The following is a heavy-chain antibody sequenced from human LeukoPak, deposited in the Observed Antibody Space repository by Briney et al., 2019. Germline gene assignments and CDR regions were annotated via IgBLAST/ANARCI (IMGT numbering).Heavy chain of an antibody. Sequence: GGSLRLSCAASGFTFSGYSMNWVRQAPGKGLEWVSSISSSSSYIYYADSVKGRFTISRDNSKNTLYLQMNSLRAEDTAVYYCAKDRETFNDYWGQGTLVTVSS. J-gene: IGHJ4*02. D-gene: IGHD1-26*01. CDR3: AKDRETFNDY. CDR1: GFTFSGYS. V-gene: IGHV3-21*04. CDR2: ISSSSSYI.